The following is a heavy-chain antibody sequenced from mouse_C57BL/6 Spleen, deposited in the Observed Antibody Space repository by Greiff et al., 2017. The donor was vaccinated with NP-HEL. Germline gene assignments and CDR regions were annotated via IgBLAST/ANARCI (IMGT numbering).Heavy chain of an antibody. J-gene: IGHJ3*01. CDR2: INPNNGGT. Sequence: VQLQQSGPELVKPGASVKIPCKASGYTFTDYNMDWVKQSHGKSLEWIGDINPNNGGTIYNQKFKGKATLTVDKSSITAYMELRSLTSEDTAVYYCARRCGNYDPFAYWGQGTLVTVSA. V-gene: IGHV1-18*01. CDR3: ARRCGNYDPFAY. D-gene: IGHD2-1*01. CDR1: GYTFTDYN.